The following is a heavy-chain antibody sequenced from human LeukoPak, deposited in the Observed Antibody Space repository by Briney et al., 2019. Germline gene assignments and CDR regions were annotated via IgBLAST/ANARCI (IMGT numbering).Heavy chain of an antibody. CDR3: ASLSGSYYQESVGY. J-gene: IGHJ4*02. Sequence: GGSLRLSCAASGFTFSSYSMNWVRQAPGKGLEWVSSISSSSSYIYYADSVKGQFTISRDNAKNSLYLQMNSLRAEDTAVYYCASLSGSYYQESVGYWGQGTLVSVSS. V-gene: IGHV3-21*01. D-gene: IGHD1-26*01. CDR2: ISSSSSYI. CDR1: GFTFSSYS.